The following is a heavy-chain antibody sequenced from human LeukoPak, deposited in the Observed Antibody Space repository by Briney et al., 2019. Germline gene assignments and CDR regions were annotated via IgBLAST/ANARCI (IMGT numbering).Heavy chain of an antibody. CDR3: AREAGSYDSSGYYSLYYSFDY. J-gene: IGHJ4*02. D-gene: IGHD3-22*01. CDR1: GDSINSGNNY. CDR2: IYSSGAT. Sequence: SETLSLTCTVSGDSINSGNNYWSWIRQPAGKGPEWIGHIYSSGATNYNPSLKSRVTMSVDTSKNQFSLKLTSVTAADTAVYYCAREAGSYDSSGYYSLYYSFDYWGQGTLVTVSS. V-gene: IGHV4-61*09.